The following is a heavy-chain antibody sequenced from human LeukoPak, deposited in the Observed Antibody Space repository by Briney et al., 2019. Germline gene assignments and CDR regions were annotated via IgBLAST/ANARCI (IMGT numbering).Heavy chain of an antibody. CDR3: AKDLCSCTSCYCDY. CDR1: GFTFNHYG. D-gene: IGHD2-2*01. V-gene: IGHV3-30*02. CDR2: IRYDGSNK. J-gene: IGHJ4*02. Sequence: GGSLRLSCAASGFTFNHYGMHWVRQAPGKGLEWVAFIRYDGSNKSYADSVKGRFTISRDNSKNTLYLQMNSLRAEDTAVYYCAKDLCSCTSCYCDYWGQGTLATVSS.